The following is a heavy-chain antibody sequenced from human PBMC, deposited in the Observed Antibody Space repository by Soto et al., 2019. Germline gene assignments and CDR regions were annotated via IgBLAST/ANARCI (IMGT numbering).Heavy chain of an antibody. D-gene: IGHD3-10*01. CDR1: GFTFSSYS. V-gene: IGHV3-21*01. J-gene: IGHJ5*02. CDR2: ISSSSSYI. CDR3: ARDPGVRGGGWFDP. Sequence: EVQLVESGGGLVKPGGSLRLSCAASGFTFSSYSMNWVRQAPGKGLEWVSSISSSSSYIYYADSVKGRFTISRDNAKNSRYLQMSSLRAEDTAVYYCARDPGVRGGGWFDPWGQGTLVTVSS.